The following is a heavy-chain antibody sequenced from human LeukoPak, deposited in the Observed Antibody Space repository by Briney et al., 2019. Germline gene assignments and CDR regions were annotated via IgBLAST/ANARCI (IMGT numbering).Heavy chain of an antibody. CDR2: INPNSGGT. CDR3: TTDLLLWFGEFCMDV. J-gene: IGHJ6*03. CDR1: GYTFTGYY. D-gene: IGHD3-10*01. V-gene: IGHV1-2*06. Sequence: GASVKVSCKASGYTFTGYYMHWVRQAPGQGLEWMGRINPNSGGTNYAQKFQGRVTMTRDTSISTAYMELSRLRSDDTAVYYCTTDLLLWFGEFCMDVWGKGTTVTVSS.